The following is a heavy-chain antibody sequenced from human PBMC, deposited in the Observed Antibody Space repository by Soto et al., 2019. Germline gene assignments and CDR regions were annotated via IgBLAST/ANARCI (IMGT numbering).Heavy chain of an antibody. CDR1: GGSISSYY. CDR2: IYYSGST. V-gene: IGHV4-59*08. Sequence: QVQLQESGPGLVKPSETLSLTCTVSGGSISSYYWSWIRQPPGKGLEWIGYIYYSGSTNYNPSLKSRVTISVDTSKNQFSLKLRSVTAADTAVYYCARRWGRSFDYWGQGTLVTVSS. D-gene: IGHD2-15*01. CDR3: ARRWGRSFDY. J-gene: IGHJ4*02.